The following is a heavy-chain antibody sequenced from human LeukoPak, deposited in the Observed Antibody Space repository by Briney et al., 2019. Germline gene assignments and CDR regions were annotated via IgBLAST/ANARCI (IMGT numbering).Heavy chain of an antibody. D-gene: IGHD3-22*01. CDR1: GYIFTSYD. Sequence: ASVKVSCKDSGYIFTSYDVNWVRQATGQGLEWMGWMNPNNGNTGYEQKFQGRVTMTRNTSINTAYMELSSLRPEDPALYYCARVLCDSSGSDAFDIWGQGTMVTVSS. CDR3: ARVLCDSSGSDAFDI. V-gene: IGHV1-8*01. J-gene: IGHJ3*02. CDR2: MNPNNGNT.